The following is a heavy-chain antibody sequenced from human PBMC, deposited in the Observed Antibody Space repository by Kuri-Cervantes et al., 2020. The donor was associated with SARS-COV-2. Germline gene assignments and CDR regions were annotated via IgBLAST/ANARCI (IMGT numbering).Heavy chain of an antibody. Sequence: LSLTCAASGFTFDDCAMHWVRQAPGKGLEWFSGISWNSGSIGYADSVKGRFTISRDNAKNSLYLQMNSLRDEDTAVYYCARALDYGDYVNQLYYYYYGMDVWGQGTTVTVSS. CDR2: ISWNSGSI. CDR1: GFTFDDCA. J-gene: IGHJ6*02. D-gene: IGHD4-17*01. V-gene: IGHV3-9*01. CDR3: ARALDYGDYVNQLYYYYYGMDV.